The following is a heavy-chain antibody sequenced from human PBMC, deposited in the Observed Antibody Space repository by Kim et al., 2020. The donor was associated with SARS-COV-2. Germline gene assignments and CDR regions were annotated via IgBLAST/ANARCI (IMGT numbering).Heavy chain of an antibody. CDR2: INHSGST. V-gene: IGHV4-34*01. D-gene: IGHD2-15*01. CDR3: ARGYCSGGSCYYEGTNPNLNFDY. Sequence: SETLSLTCAVYGGSFSGYYWSWIRQPPGKGLEWIGEINHSGSTNYNPSLKSRVTISVDTSKNQFSLKLSSVTAADTAVYYCARGYCSGGSCYYEGTNPNLNFDYWGQGTLVTVSS. CDR1: GGSFSGYY. J-gene: IGHJ4*02.